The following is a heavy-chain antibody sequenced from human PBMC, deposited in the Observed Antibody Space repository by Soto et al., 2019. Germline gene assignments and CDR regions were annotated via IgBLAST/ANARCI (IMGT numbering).Heavy chain of an antibody. J-gene: IGHJ3*02. D-gene: IGHD5-18*01. Sequence: ASVKVSCKASGYTFTSYGISWVRQAPGQGLEWMGWISAYNGNTNYAQKLQGRVTMTTDTSTSTAYMELRSLRSDDTAVYYCARRSPRGQLWLRGGDAFDIWGQGTMVTVSS. CDR2: ISAYNGNT. CDR1: GYTFTSYG. V-gene: IGHV1-18*01. CDR3: ARRSPRGQLWLRGGDAFDI.